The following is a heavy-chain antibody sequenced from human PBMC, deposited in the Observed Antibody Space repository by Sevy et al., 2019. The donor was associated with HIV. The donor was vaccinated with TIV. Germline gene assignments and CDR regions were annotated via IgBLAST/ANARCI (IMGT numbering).Heavy chain of an antibody. V-gene: IGHV3-23*01. J-gene: IGHJ3*02. CDR1: GFTFSSYA. Sequence: GGSLRLSCAASGFTFSSYAMSWVRQAPGKGLEWVSAISGSGGSTYYADSVKGRFTISRDNSKNTLHLQMNSLRAEDTAVYYCAKDISRAGDAFDIWGQGTMVTVSS. CDR3: AKDISRAGDAFDI. D-gene: IGHD6-19*01. CDR2: ISGSGGST.